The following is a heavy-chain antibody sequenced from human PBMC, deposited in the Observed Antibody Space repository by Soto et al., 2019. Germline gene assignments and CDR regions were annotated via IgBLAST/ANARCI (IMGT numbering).Heavy chain of an antibody. CDR2: ISSSSSYI. CDR1: GFTFSSYS. V-gene: IGHV3-21*01. Sequence: PGGSLRLSCAASGFTFSSYSMNWVRQAPGKGLEWVSSISSSSSYIYYADSVKGRFTISRDNAKNSLYLQMNSLRAEDTAVYYCARNGAMGYCSSTSCYRVAYYYYYGMDVWGQGTTVTVSS. CDR3: ARNGAMGYCSSTSCYRVAYYYYYGMDV. D-gene: IGHD2-2*02. J-gene: IGHJ6*02.